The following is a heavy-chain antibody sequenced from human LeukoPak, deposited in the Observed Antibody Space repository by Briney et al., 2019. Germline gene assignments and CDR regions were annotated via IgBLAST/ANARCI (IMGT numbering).Heavy chain of an antibody. Sequence: GGSLRLSCAASGFTFSSYAMSWVRQAPGKGLEWVSSITSSSSFIFYADSVKGRFTISRDNAKNSLYLQMKSLRAEDTAVYYCARQFAYSSGCDSWGQGTLVTVSS. D-gene: IGHD6-19*01. CDR2: ITSSSSFI. CDR3: ARQFAYSSGCDS. J-gene: IGHJ4*02. CDR1: GFTFSSYA. V-gene: IGHV3-21*01.